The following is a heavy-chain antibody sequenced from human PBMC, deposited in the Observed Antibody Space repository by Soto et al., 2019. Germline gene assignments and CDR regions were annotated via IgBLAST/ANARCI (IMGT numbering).Heavy chain of an antibody. CDR1: GDSISSPHW. CDR2: IYHSGTT. CDR3: ARLGTRFYFQH. J-gene: IGHJ1*01. Sequence: QVQLQESGPGLVKSSGTLSLTCAVSGDSISSPHWWSWVRQPPVKGLEWIGEIYHSGTTNYNPSLKNRVTMSVDKSKNQLSLMLSSVTAADTAVYYCARLGTRFYFQHWGQGTLVTVSS. D-gene: IGHD1-1*01. V-gene: IGHV4-4*02.